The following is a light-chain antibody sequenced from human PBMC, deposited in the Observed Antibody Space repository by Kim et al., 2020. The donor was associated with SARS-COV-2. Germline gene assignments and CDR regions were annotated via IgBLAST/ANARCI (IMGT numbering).Light chain of an antibody. J-gene: IGKJ2*01. CDR1: QGVSSK. V-gene: IGKV3-15*01. CDR3: HQYNNWPYGYT. Sequence: EIVMTQSPATLSVSPGERVTLSCRASQGVSSKLAWYQQRPGQPPRLLIYDASTRATGVPARFSGSGSGTGFTLTISSLQSEDVAVYYCHQYNNWPYGYTFGQGTKLEI. CDR2: DAS.